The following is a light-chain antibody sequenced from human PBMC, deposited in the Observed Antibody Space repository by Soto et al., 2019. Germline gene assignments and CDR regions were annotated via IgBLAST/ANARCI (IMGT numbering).Light chain of an antibody. Sequence: QSALTQPASVSGSPGQSITISCTGTSSDVGGYNYVSWYQQHPGKVPKLMIYAVSNRPSGVSNRFSGSKSGNTASLTISGRQADDEADYYCSSYTRSSTVIFGGGTKLTVL. V-gene: IGLV2-14*01. CDR3: SSYTRSSTVI. CDR2: AVS. CDR1: SSDVGGYNY. J-gene: IGLJ2*01.